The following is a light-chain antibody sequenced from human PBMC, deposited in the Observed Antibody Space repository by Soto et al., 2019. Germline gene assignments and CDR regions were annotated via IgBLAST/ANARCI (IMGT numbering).Light chain of an antibody. J-gene: IGLJ2*01. V-gene: IGLV1-44*01. CDR2: SNN. Sequence: QSVLTQPPSASGTPGQRVTISCSGSISNIGRNTVNWYQQHPGKAPKLLIYSNNQRPSGVPDRVSASKSGTSASLAISGIQSEDEADYYCAAWDDSLNGPSVVFGGGTKLTVL. CDR3: AAWDDSLNGPSVV. CDR1: ISNIGRNT.